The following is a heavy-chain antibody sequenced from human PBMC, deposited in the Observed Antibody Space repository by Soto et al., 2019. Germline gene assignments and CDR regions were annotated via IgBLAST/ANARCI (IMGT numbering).Heavy chain of an antibody. D-gene: IGHD4-17*01. Sequence: QSQLVQSGAEVKKPGASVKVSCGTSGFSFTSYSFHWVRQAPAQGLQWMGWINAGRGKTKYSQQFQGRVTFTWDTSANTVYMELSRLTSEDTSVFYCARWIDNGYFDYWGQGTLVTVSA. J-gene: IGHJ4*02. V-gene: IGHV1-3*01. CDR3: ARWIDNGYFDY. CDR1: GFSFTSYS. CDR2: INAGRGKT.